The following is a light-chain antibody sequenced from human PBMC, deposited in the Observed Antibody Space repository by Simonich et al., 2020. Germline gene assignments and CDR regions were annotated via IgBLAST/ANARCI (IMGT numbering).Light chain of an antibody. CDR3: QSYDSSNQV. CDR1: SGSIASNY. CDR2: EDN. J-gene: IGLJ2*01. Sequence: NFMLTQPHSVSESPGKTVTISCTRSSGSIASNYVQWYQQRPGSSPTTVIYEDNQRPAGVPDPFSGSIDSSSNSASLTIYGLKTEDEADYYCQSYDSSNQVFGGGTKLTVL. V-gene: IGLV6-57*01.